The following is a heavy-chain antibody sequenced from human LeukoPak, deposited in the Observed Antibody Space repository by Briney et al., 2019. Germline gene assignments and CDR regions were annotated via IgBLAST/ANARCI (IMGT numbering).Heavy chain of an antibody. V-gene: IGHV3-7*01. CDR1: GFTFSSYW. J-gene: IGHJ6*02. CDR2: IKQDGGEK. CDR3: ARLIVVVITTRPYGMDV. Sequence: PGGSLRLSCAASGFTFSSYWMSWVRQAPGKGLEWLANIKQDGGEKYYVDSVKGRFTISRDNAKNSLYLQMNSLRAEDTAVYYCARLIVVVITTRPYGMDVWGQGTTVTVSS. D-gene: IGHD3-22*01.